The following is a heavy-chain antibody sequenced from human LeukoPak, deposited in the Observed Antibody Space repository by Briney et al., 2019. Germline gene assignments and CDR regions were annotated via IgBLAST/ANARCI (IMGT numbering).Heavy chain of an antibody. CDR1: GFTFSSYS. J-gene: IGHJ4*02. CDR2: ISSSSNYI. D-gene: IGHD2-2*01. Sequence: GGSLRLSCAASGFTFSSYSMIWVRQAPGKGLEWVSSISSSSNYIYYADSVKGRFTISRDNAKNSLYLQMNSLRAEDTAVYYCARVGGFGYCTSTSCPPEYWGQGTLVTVSS. CDR3: ARVGGFGYCTSTSCPPEY. V-gene: IGHV3-21*01.